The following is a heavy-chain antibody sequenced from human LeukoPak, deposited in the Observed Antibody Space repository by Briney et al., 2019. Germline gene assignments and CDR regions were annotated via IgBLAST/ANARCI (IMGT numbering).Heavy chain of an antibody. D-gene: IGHD2-15*01. CDR1: GGSISSSSYY. V-gene: IGHV4-39*01. CDR2: IYYSGST. CDR3: ARLPVVAAIPNFDY. J-gene: IGHJ4*02. Sequence: SETLSLTCTVSGGSISSSSYYWGWIRQPPGKGLEWFGSIYYSGSTYYNPSLRSRVTISVDTSKNQFSLKLSSVTAADTAVYYCARLPVVAAIPNFDYWGQGTLVTVSS.